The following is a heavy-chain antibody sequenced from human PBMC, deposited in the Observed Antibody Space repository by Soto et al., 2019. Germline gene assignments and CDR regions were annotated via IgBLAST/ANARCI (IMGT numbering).Heavy chain of an antibody. CDR1: GGSISSGDYY. Sequence: SETLSLTCTVSGGSISSGDYYWSWIRQPPGKGLEWIGYIYYSGSTYYNPSLKSRVTISVDTSKNQFPLKLSSVTAADTAVYYCARGVTANWFDPWGQGTLVTVS. D-gene: IGHD4-4*01. V-gene: IGHV4-30-4*01. CDR3: ARGVTANWFDP. J-gene: IGHJ5*02. CDR2: IYYSGST.